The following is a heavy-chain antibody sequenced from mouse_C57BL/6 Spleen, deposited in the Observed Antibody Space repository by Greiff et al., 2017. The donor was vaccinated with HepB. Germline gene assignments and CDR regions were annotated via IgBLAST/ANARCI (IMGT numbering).Heavy chain of an antibody. CDR2: ISSGGSYT. Sequence: EVKLVESGGDLVKPGGSLKLSCAASGFTFSSYGMSWVRQTPDKRLEWVATISSGGSYTYYPDSVKGRFTISRDNAKNTLYLQRSSLTSDDTAMYYCARRDYDAWFAYWGQGTLVTVSA. V-gene: IGHV5-6*02. J-gene: IGHJ3*01. CDR3: ARRDYDAWFAY. CDR1: GFTFSSYG. D-gene: IGHD2-4*01.